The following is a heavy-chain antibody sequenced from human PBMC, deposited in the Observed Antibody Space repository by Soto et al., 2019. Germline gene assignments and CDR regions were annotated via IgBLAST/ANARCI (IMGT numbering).Heavy chain of an antibody. CDR1: GGSISSGGYY. CDR3: ARDSGSIAAPSGYYYYGIDV. V-gene: IGHV4-31*03. J-gene: IGHJ6*02. D-gene: IGHD6-6*01. Sequence: PSETLSLTCTVSGGSISSGGYYWSWIRQHPGKGLEWIGYIYYSGSTYYNPSLKSRVTISVDTSKNQFSLKLSSVTAADTAVYYCARDSGSIAAPSGYYYYGIDVWGQGTTVTVSS. CDR2: IYYSGST.